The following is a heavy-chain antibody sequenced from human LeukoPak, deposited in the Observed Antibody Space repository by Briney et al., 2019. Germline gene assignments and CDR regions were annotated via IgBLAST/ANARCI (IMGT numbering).Heavy chain of an antibody. CDR1: GGTFSSYA. V-gene: IGHV1-69*13. CDR3: ARAPAHDYGDYGDRFDY. D-gene: IGHD4-17*01. CDR2: IIPTFGTA. Sequence: ASVKVSCKASGGTFSSYAISWVRQAPGQGLEWMGGIIPTFGTANYAQKFQGRVTITADESTSTAYMELSSLGSEDTAVYYCARAPAHDYGDYGDRFDYWGQGTLVTVSS. J-gene: IGHJ4*02.